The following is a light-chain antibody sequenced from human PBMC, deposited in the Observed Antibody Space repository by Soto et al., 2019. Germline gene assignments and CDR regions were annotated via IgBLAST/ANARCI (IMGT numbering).Light chain of an antibody. CDR3: QQRNSGPLT. V-gene: IGKV3-11*01. CDR2: DAS. J-gene: IGKJ4*01. CDR1: QNVGGY. Sequence: EIVLTQSPATLSLSPGERATLSCRASQNVGGYLAWYQQKPGQAPRLLISDASNRAAGIPARFSGIGSGTDFTLTISSLELEDFAVYYCQQRNSGPLTFGGGTKVDIK.